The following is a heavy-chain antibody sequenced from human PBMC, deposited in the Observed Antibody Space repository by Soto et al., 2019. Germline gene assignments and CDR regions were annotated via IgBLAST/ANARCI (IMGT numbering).Heavy chain of an antibody. V-gene: IGHV3-23*01. CDR1: GFTFSSYA. Sequence: AGGSLRPSCAASGFTFSSYAMTWVRQAPGKGLEWVSTFSATGSRTYYADPVKGRFTVSRDNSKNTLYLQMNSLRAEDTAIYYCAKDGRYEPSRFDPWGQGTLVTVSS. J-gene: IGHJ5*02. CDR3: AKDGRYEPSRFDP. CDR2: FSATGSRT. D-gene: IGHD2-2*01.